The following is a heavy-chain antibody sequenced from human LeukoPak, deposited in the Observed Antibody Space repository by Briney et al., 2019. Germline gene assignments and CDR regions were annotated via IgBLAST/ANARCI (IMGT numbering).Heavy chain of an antibody. V-gene: IGHV3-7*01. Sequence: GGSLRLSCAASGFTFSSYWMSWVRQAPGKGLEWVANIKQDGSENYYVDSVKGRFTISRDNAKNSLYLQMNSLRAEDTAVYYCASKHSSSWYGAFFDYWGQGTLVTVSS. CDR3: ASKHSSSWYGAFFDY. CDR1: GFTFSSYW. J-gene: IGHJ4*02. CDR2: IKQDGSEN. D-gene: IGHD6-13*01.